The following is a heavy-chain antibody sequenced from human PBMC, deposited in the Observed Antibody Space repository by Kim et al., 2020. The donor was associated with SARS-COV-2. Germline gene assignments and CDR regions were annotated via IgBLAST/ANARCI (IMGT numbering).Heavy chain of an antibody. J-gene: IGHJ4*02. CDR2: IVLGSGNT. V-gene: IGHV1-58*01. CDR3: AADQQLVPRGGRSY. D-gene: IGHD6-13*01. CDR1: GFTFSSSG. Sequence: SVKVSCKASGFTFSSSGVQWVRQARGQRLEWIGWIVLGSGNTKYAQKLQDRLTITRDMSTNTAYMELSSLRSEDTAVYYCAADQQLVPRGGRSYWGQGTLVTVSS.